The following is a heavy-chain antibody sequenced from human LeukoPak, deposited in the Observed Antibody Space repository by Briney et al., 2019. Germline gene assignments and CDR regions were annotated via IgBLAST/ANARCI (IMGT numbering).Heavy chain of an antibody. CDR3: AKEAVEYFDY. Sequence: PGGSLRLSCAASGFTFSNSAMSWVRQAPGKGLEWVSAITGSGGGTYYADSVKGRFTISRDNSKNTLDLQMNSLRAEDTAVYYCAKEAVEYFDYWGQGTLASVSS. CDR2: ITGSGGGT. V-gene: IGHV3-23*01. J-gene: IGHJ4*02. CDR1: GFTFSNSA.